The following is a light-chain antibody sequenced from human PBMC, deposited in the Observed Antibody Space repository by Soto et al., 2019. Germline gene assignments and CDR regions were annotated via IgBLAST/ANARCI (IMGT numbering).Light chain of an antibody. Sequence: DIVMTQSTDSLAVALGERATINCKSSQRVSYSSNTKNALAWYQQKPGQPPRLLIYWASTRESGVPDRISVSGSGTDFTLTISSLQAEDVAVYYCQQYYSTPYTFGQGTKLEIK. CDR1: QRVSYSSNTKNA. V-gene: IGKV4-1*01. J-gene: IGKJ2*01. CDR2: WAS. CDR3: QQYYSTPYT.